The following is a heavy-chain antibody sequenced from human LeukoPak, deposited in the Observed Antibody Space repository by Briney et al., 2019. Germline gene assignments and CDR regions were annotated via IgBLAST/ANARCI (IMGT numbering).Heavy chain of an antibody. V-gene: IGHV3-30*03. CDR2: ISYDGSNK. J-gene: IGHJ4*02. D-gene: IGHD5-12*01. Sequence: GGSLRLSCAASGFTFSSYGMHWVRQALGKGLEWVAVISYDGSNKYYADSVKGRFTISRDNSKNTLYVQMNNLRAEDTAVYYCARDGGYGDYLDYWGQGTLVTVSS. CDR3: ARDGGYGDYLDY. CDR1: GFTFSSYG.